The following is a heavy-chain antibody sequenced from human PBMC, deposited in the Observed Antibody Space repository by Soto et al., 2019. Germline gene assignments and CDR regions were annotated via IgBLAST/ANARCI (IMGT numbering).Heavy chain of an antibody. J-gene: IGHJ6*02. V-gene: IGHV4-30-4*08. Sequence: QVQLQQSGPGLVKPSQTLSLTCTVSGGSISYEYYHWTWIRQSPGKGLEWIGYINYSGSIIYNPSFKSRVTISVDTSKNQFSLQLSSVTAADTAVYFCAREDDGGDRDYYGLDVWGQGTTVTVSS. CDR2: INYSGSI. CDR1: GGSISYEYYH. D-gene: IGHD2-21*02. CDR3: AREDDGGDRDYYGLDV.